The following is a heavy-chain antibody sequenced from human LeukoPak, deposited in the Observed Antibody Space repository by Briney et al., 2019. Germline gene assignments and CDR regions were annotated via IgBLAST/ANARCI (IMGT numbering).Heavy chain of an antibody. V-gene: IGHV4-59*01. Sequence: PSETLSLTYTVSGGSISSYYWSWIRQPPGKGLEWIGYIYYSGSTNYNPSLKSRVTISVDTSKNQFSLKLSSVTAADTAVYYCARTVAGTAHFDYWGQGTLVTVSS. CDR2: IYYSGST. CDR3: ARTVAGTAHFDY. CDR1: GGSISSYY. J-gene: IGHJ4*02. D-gene: IGHD6-19*01.